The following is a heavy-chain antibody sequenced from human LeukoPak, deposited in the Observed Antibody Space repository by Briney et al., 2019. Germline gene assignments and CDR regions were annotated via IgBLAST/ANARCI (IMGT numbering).Heavy chain of an antibody. V-gene: IGHV1-18*01. CDR1: GYTFPDYG. CDR2: ISGYNGHT. Sequence: ASVKVSCKASGYTFPDYGISWVRQAPGQRLEWVGWISGYNGHTNYAQKFQGRVTMTTDTSTSTVYMELRTLRSDDTAVYYCARDQNIAGRPDYWGQGTLLTVSS. J-gene: IGHJ4*02. CDR3: ARDQNIAGRPDY. D-gene: IGHD6-6*01.